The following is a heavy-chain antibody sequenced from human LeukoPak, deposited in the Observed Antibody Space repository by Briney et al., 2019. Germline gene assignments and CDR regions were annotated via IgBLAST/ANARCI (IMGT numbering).Heavy chain of an antibody. J-gene: IGHJ6*02. CDR1: GYTFTTYW. Sequence: GESLKISCKGSGYTFTTYWIGWGRTMPGKGLEWMGITYPLVSNTRFSPSFQGQVTISADKSISTASLQWSSLKASDTAMYYCARHPDCTRTSCYVDYYGMDVWGQGTTVTVSS. V-gene: IGHV5-51*01. D-gene: IGHD2-2*01. CDR2: TYPLVSNT. CDR3: ARHPDCTRTSCYVDYYGMDV.